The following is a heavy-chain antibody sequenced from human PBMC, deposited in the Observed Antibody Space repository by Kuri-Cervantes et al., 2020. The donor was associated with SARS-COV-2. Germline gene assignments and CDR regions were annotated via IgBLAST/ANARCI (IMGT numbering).Heavy chain of an antibody. Sequence: GESLKISCAASGFTVTSNYMSWVRQAPGKGLEWVANIKQDGSEKYYVDSVKGRFTISRDNAKNSLYLQMNSLRAEDTAVYYCARVPRRQYYYDSSGGDGWYYFDYWGQGTLVTVSS. V-gene: IGHV3-7*01. CDR2: IKQDGSEK. D-gene: IGHD3-22*01. CDR3: ARVPRRQYYYDSSGGDGWYYFDY. J-gene: IGHJ4*02. CDR1: GFTVTSNY.